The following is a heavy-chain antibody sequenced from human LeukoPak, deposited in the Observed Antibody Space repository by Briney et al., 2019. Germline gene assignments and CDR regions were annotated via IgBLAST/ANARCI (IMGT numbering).Heavy chain of an antibody. V-gene: IGHV1-69*01. D-gene: IGHD2-15*01. CDR3: ARDRGYCSGGSCYSGGYNWFDP. J-gene: IGHJ5*02. Sequence: SVKVSCKASRGTFGSYAISWVRQAPGQGLERMGGIIPIFGTANYAQKFQGRVTITADESTSTAYMKLSSLRSEDTAVYYCARDRGYCSGGSCYSGGYNWFDPWGQGTLVTVSS. CDR2: IIPIFGTA. CDR1: RGTFGSYA.